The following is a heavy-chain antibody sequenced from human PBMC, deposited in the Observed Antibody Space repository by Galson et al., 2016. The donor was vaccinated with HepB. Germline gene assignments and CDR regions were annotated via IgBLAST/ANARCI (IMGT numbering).Heavy chain of an antibody. Sequence: SMRLSCAASGFTFSTYEMTWVRQAPGKGLEWVSCITRSSSSIYYADSVKGRFTTSSDNAKNSLYLQMNSLRGEDTAVYYCAREGYGDFDQIPIYSYCGLDVWGQGTTVTVSS. CDR2: ITRSSSSI. D-gene: IGHD4-17*01. CDR1: GFTFSTYE. J-gene: IGHJ6*02. V-gene: IGHV3-48*03. CDR3: AREGYGDFDQIPIYSYCGLDV.